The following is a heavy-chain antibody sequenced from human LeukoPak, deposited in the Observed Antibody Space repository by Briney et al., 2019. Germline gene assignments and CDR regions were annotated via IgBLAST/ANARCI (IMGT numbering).Heavy chain of an antibody. J-gene: IGHJ4*02. Sequence: GGSLRLSCAASGFTFSSHWMSWVRQAPGEGLEWVANIKQDGSEINYVDSVKGRLTISRDNAKDSLYLQMNSLRAEDQAVHYCARDRMGRIFEYWGQGTLVTVSS. D-gene: IGHD1-26*01. V-gene: IGHV3-7*01. CDR2: IKQDGSEI. CDR1: GFTFSSHW. CDR3: ARDRMGRIFEY.